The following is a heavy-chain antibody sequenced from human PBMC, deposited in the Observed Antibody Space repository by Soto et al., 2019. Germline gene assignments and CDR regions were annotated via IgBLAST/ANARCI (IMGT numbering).Heavy chain of an antibody. D-gene: IGHD4-17*01. CDR1: GFTFSSYS. CDR3: AGPTRLPHPYGMDV. V-gene: IGHV3-21*01. J-gene: IGHJ6*02. CDR2: ISSSSSYI. Sequence: KPGGSLRLSCAASGFTFSSYSMNWVRQAPGKGLEWVSSISSSSSYIYYADSVKGRFTISRDNAKNSLYLQMNSLRAEDTAVYYCAGPTRLPHPYGMDVWGQGTTVTVSS.